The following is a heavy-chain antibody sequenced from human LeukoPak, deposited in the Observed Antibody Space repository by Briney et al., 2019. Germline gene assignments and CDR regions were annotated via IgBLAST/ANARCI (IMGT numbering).Heavy chain of an antibody. Sequence: ASVKVSCKASGYTFTGYYMHWVRQAPGQGLEWMGWINPNSGGTNYAQKFQGRVTMTRDTSISTAYMELSRLRSDDTAVYYCARVVVRYSGHELDYWGQGTLVTVSS. CDR1: GYTFTGYY. CDR3: ARVVVRYSGHELDY. V-gene: IGHV1-2*02. CDR2: INPNSGGT. D-gene: IGHD5-12*01. J-gene: IGHJ4*02.